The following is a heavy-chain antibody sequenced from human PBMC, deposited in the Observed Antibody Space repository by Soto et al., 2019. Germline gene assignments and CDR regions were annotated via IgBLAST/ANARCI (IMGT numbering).Heavy chain of an antibody. Sequence: SVKVSCKASGGTFSSYAISWVRQAPGQGLEWMGGIIPIFGTANYAQKFQGRVTITADESTSTAYMELSSLRSEDTAVYCCARDRVLCFGELSFYYYGLDVWG. D-gene: IGHD3-10*01. V-gene: IGHV1-69*13. J-gene: IGHJ6*02. CDR1: GGTFSSYA. CDR2: IIPIFGTA. CDR3: ARDRVLCFGELSFYYYGLDV.